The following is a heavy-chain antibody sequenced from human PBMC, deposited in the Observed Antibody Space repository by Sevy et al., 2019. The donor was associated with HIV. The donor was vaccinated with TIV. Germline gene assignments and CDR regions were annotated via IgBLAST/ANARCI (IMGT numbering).Heavy chain of an antibody. CDR2: IWYDGSNK. CDR3: AKEGYYGSGSYYKHLWYFDY. D-gene: IGHD3-10*01. CDR1: GFMFSSYG. J-gene: IGHJ4*02. V-gene: IGHV3-33*06. Sequence: GGSLRLSCAASGFMFSSYGMHWVRQAPGKGLEWVAVIWYDGSNKYYADSVKGRFTISRDNSKNTLYLQMNSLRAEDTAVYYSAKEGYYGSGSYYKHLWYFDYWGQGTLVTVSS.